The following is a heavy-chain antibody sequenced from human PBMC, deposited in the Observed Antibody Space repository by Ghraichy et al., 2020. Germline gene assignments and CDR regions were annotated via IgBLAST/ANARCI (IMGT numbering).Heavy chain of an antibody. D-gene: IGHD6-6*01. CDR2: IYHTGSS. CDR3: ARGLRSSSSQATTLDY. CDR1: GGSVRSYS. V-gene: IGHV4-59*02. Sequence: SQTLSLTCTVSGGSVRSYSWRWFRQPPAWGLEWIAYIYHTGSSNCNPSLKSRLSISLDTSKNQISLNLTSVTAADTALYYCARGLRSSSSQATTLDYWGQGTLVTVSS. J-gene: IGHJ4*02.